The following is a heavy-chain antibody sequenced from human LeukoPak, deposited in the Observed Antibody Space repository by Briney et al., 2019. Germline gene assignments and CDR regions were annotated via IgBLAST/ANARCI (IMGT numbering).Heavy chain of an antibody. CDR3: ARASGYEPSYYYYYMDV. V-gene: IGHV1-69*06. J-gene: IGHJ6*03. Sequence: SVTVSCKASGGTFNNYAMSWVRQAPGQGLEWMGGIIPIFARANYAQKFQGRVTITAEKSTSTAYMELSSLGSEDTAVYYCARASGYEPSYYYYYMDVWGKGTTVTVSS. CDR1: GGTFNNYA. D-gene: IGHD5-12*01. CDR2: IIPIFARA.